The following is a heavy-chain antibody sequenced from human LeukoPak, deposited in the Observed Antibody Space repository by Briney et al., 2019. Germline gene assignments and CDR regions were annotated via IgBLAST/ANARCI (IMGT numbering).Heavy chain of an antibody. Sequence: SETLSLTCTVSGGSISSYYWSWIRQPAGKGLEWIGRIYTTGSTNYNPSLESRVTMSVDTSRNQFSLKLSSVTAADTAVYYCARGVYIAAAQYGYWGQGTLVTVSS. D-gene: IGHD6-13*01. CDR2: IYTTGST. CDR1: GGSISSYY. J-gene: IGHJ4*02. CDR3: ARGVYIAAAQYGY. V-gene: IGHV4-4*07.